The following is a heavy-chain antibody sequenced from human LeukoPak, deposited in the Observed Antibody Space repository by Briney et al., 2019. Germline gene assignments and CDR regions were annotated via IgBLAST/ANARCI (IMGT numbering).Heavy chain of an antibody. J-gene: IGHJ4*02. CDR1: GVTVSINY. CDR2: IYSGGST. D-gene: IGHD6-19*01. V-gene: IGHV3-66*01. CDR3: ARGPVYSSVWNFDY. Sequence: GGSLRLSCAASGVTVSINYMSWVRQAPGKGLEWVSVIYSGGSTYYVDSVKSRFTISRDHSKNTVYLQMNSLRAEDKAVYYCARGPVYSSVWNFDYWGQGTLVTVSS.